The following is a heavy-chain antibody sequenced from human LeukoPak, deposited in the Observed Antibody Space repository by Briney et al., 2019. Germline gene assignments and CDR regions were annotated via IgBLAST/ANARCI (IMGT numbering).Heavy chain of an antibody. Sequence: GGSLGLSCAASGFTLSTYDMHWVRQTTGKGLEWVSGIDIPGNTYYPDSVKGRFTMSRESAKNSLYLQMNSLRVGDTAVYYCARAVAGTHWFDPWGQGTLVTVSS. CDR3: ARAVAGTHWFDP. V-gene: IGHV3-13*01. CDR1: GFTLSTYD. CDR2: IDIPGNT. J-gene: IGHJ5*02. D-gene: IGHD6-19*01.